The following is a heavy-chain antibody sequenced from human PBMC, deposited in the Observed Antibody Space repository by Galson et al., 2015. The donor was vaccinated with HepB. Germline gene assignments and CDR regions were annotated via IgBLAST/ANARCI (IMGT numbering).Heavy chain of an antibody. CDR3: ARDEAPSDY. J-gene: IGHJ4*02. CDR1: GYTFTSYG. Sequence: SVKVSCKASGYTFTSYGISWVRQAPGQGLEWMGWVSTNTGNPTYAQGFTGRFVFSLDTSVSTAYLQISSLKAEDTAVYYCARDEAPSDYWGQGTLVTVSS. V-gene: IGHV7-4-1*02. CDR2: VSTNTGNP.